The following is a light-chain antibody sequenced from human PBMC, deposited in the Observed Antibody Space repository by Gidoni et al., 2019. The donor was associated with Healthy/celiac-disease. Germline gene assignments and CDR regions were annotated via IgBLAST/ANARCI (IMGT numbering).Light chain of an antibody. CDR1: SSNIGNNY. CDR2: ANN. Sequence: SVLTQPPSVSAAPGQKVTISCSGRSSNIGNNYVSWYQQPPGTAPHLLIYANNNRPSGIPDRFSGSKSGTSATLGITGLQTGDEADYYCGTWDSSLSAGVCGGGTKLTVL. CDR3: GTWDSSLSAGV. V-gene: IGLV1-51*01. J-gene: IGLJ3*02.